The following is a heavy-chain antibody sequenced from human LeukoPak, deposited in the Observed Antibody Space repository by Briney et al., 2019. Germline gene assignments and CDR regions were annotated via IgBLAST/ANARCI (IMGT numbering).Heavy chain of an antibody. CDR1: GYTXTSYY. Sequence: ASVKVSCKASGYTXTSYYMHWVRQAPGQGLEWMGIINPSGGDTSYAQKFQGRLTMTRDTSTNTVYMELTSLRSEDTAVYYCAREVMDNLRFDYWGQGILVTVSS. V-gene: IGHV1-46*01. D-gene: IGHD1-14*01. CDR2: INPSGGDT. J-gene: IGHJ4*02. CDR3: AREVMDNLRFDY.